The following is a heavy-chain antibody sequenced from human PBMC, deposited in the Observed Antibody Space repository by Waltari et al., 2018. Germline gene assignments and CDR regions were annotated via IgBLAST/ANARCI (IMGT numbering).Heavy chain of an antibody. J-gene: IGHJ4*01. CDR3: ARYGEVPASYFFDY. V-gene: IGHV4-34*01. Sequence: QVQLHQWGAGQLKPSDTLSLPCAVPGASFRGYFRSLIRQSPGKGLEWLGSIHYSGSTNYNPTLESRLSLSVDTTKKRFSLSLTSVTAADAALYFCARYGEVPASYFFDYWGQGTLVTVSS. CDR2: IHYSGST. D-gene: IGHD2-21*01. CDR1: GASFRGYF.